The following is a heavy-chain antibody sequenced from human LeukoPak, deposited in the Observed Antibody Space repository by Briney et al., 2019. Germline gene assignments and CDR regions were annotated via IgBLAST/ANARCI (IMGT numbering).Heavy chain of an antibody. CDR1: GGSISSYY. V-gene: IGHV4-59*01. CDR3: ARTDGYNRSFDY. CDR2: IYYSGST. Sequence: SETLSLTCTVSGGSISSYYWSRIRQPPGKGLEWIGYIYYSGSTNYNPSLKSRVTISVDTSKNQFSLKLSSVTAADTAVYYCARTDGYNRSFDYWGQGTLVTVSS. J-gene: IGHJ4*02. D-gene: IGHD5-24*01.